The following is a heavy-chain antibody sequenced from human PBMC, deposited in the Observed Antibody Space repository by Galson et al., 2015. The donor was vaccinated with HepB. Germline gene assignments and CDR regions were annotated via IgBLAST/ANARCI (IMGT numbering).Heavy chain of an antibody. V-gene: IGHV3-53*01. D-gene: IGHD5-12*01. Sequence: SLRLSCAASGFTFSNYWMHWVRQAPGKGLEWVSVVYAGGTTYYADSVKGRFTISRDISKNTLSLEINTVRLEDTAVYYCARGPLRYLDYWGQGTPVTVSS. CDR1: GFTFSNYW. CDR2: VYAGGTT. CDR3: ARGPLRYLDY. J-gene: IGHJ4*02.